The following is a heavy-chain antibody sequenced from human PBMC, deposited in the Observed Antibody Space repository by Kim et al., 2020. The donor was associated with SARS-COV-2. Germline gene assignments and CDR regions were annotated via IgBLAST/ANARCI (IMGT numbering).Heavy chain of an antibody. CDR3: ARGPGAEPHDF. Sequence: SETLSLTCAVYSGSFSGYYWTWIRQPPGKGLEWIGEINHSGSTNYNPSLKSRVTMSVDTSKNQFSLKLSSLTAADTAVYYCARGPGAEPHDFCGQGALVTVSS. CDR2: INHSGST. D-gene: IGHD1-26*01. CDR1: SGSFSGYY. V-gene: IGHV4-34*01. J-gene: IGHJ4*02.